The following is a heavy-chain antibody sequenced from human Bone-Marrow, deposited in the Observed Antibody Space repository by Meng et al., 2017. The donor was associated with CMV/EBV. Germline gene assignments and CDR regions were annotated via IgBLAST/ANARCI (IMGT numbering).Heavy chain of an antibody. V-gene: IGHV4-38-2*02. CDR3: ARELGGMHYYGSGSYYLY. D-gene: IGHD3-10*01. CDR1: GYSISSGYY. Sequence: SETLSLTCTVSGYSISSGYYWGWIRQPPGKGLEWIGSIYHSGSTYYNPSLKSRVTISVDTSKNQFSLKLSSVTAADTAVYYCARELGGMHYYGSGSYYLYWGQGTLVTASS. CDR2: IYHSGST. J-gene: IGHJ4*02.